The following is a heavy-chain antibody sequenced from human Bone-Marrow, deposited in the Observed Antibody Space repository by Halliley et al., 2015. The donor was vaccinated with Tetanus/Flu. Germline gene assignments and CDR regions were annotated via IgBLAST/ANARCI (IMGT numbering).Heavy chain of an antibody. D-gene: IGHD2-2*01. V-gene: IGHV4-59*01. Sequence: GLVKPSETLSLTCTVSGGSINKYYWSWIRQPPWKGLEWIGYIYYSGATNYNPSLKSRVTISLDKSQNQVSLRLSSVTAAETAVYSGAKPADGSTTHFFPDRFAPWGQGTLVTVSS. J-gene: IGHJ5*02. CDR1: GGSINKYY. CDR2: IYYSGAT. CDR3: AKPADGSTTHFFPDRFAP.